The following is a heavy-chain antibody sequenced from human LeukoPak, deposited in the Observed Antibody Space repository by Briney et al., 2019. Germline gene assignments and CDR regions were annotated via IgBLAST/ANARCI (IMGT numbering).Heavy chain of an antibody. V-gene: IGHV4-39*01. CDR2: IYYSGST. Sequence: PSETLSLTCTVSGGSISSSSYYWGWIRQPPGKGLEWIVSIYYSGSTYYNPSLKSRVTISVDTSKNQFSLKLSSVTAADTAVYYCARRGSLGDGYYYDSSGPFDYWGQGTLVTVSS. CDR1: GGSISSSSYY. CDR3: ARRGSLGDGYYYDSSGPFDY. J-gene: IGHJ4*02. D-gene: IGHD3-22*01.